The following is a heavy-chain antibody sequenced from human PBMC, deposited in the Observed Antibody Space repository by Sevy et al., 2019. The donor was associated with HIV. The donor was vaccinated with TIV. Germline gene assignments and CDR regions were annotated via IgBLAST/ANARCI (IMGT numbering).Heavy chain of an antibody. Sequence: ASVKVSCKASGGTFSSYAISWVRQAPGQGLEWMGGIIPIFGTANYARKFQGRVTITADESTSTAYMELSSLRSEDTAVYYCAREYSSSAHYYYGMDVWGQGTTVTVSS. V-gene: IGHV1-69*13. CDR1: GGTFSSYA. D-gene: IGHD6-6*01. J-gene: IGHJ6*02. CDR2: IIPIFGTA. CDR3: AREYSSSAHYYYGMDV.